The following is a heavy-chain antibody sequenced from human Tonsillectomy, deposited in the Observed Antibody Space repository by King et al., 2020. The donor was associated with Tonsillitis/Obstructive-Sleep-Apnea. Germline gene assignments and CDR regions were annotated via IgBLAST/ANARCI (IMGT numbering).Heavy chain of an antibody. CDR1: GFTFSSYA. J-gene: IGHJ5*02. D-gene: IGHD2-2*01. Sequence: VQLVESGGGVVQPGRSLRLSCSASGFTFSSYAMHWVRQAPGTGLEWVAVIWYDGSSQHYADSVKVRLTISRDNSRNTLYRQMNILRAEDTAVYYGARGGWCSSTSCFNVYWFDPWGQGTLVTVSS. V-gene: IGHV3-33*01. CDR2: IWYDGSSQ. CDR3: ARGGWCSSTSCFNVYWFDP.